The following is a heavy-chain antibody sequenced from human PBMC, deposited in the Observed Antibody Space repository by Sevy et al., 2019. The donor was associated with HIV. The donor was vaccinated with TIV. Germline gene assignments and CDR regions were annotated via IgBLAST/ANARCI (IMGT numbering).Heavy chain of an antibody. V-gene: IGHV3-33*01. D-gene: IGHD5-18*01. CDR3: ARGKSGYGYGLDY. CDR2: IWSDGAYQ. J-gene: IGHJ4*02. Sequence: GGSLRLSCAATGFTFSNYAMHWVRQAPGKGLEWVAIIWSDGAYQYHGDSVKGRFTISRDNSKNTLYLQMNNVRVEDTAVYYCARGKSGYGYGLDYWGQGTLVTVSS. CDR1: GFTFSNYA.